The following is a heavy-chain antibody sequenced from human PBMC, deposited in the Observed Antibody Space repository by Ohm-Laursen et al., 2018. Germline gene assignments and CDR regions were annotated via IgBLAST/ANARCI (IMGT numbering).Heavy chain of an antibody. CDR1: GFTFSTYW. CDR2: VNEDASEK. J-gene: IGHJ4*02. Sequence: SLRLSCAASGFTFSTYWMFWVRQAPGKGLEWVASVNEDASEKYYVDSVKGRFTISRDNAKNSLYLQMNSLRAEDTAVYYCARVGGGLLDYWGQGTLVTVSS. V-gene: IGHV3-7*03. CDR3: ARVGGGLLDY. D-gene: IGHD3-10*01.